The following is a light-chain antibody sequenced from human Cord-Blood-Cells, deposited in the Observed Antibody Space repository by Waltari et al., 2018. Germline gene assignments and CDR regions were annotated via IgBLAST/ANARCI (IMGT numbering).Light chain of an antibody. CDR2: DAS. Sequence: ELVFTQSPATLSLSPGERATLSCRASPIVSSYFAWYQQKPDQAPRLLIYDASNRATGIPARFSGSGSGTDFTLTISSLEPEDFAVYYCQQRSNWPALTFGGGTKVEIK. CDR1: PIVSSY. J-gene: IGKJ4*01. CDR3: QQRSNWPALT. V-gene: IGKV3-11*01.